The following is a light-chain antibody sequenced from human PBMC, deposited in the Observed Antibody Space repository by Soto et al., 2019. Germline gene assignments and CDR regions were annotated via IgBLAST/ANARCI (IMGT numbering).Light chain of an antibody. CDR1: SSNIGAGYD. CDR3: QSYDSSLNVV. Sequence: QAVVTQPPSVSGAPGQRVTISCTGSSSNIGAGYDVHWYQQLPGTAPKLLIYGNSNRPSGVPDRFSGSKSGTSASLAITGLQAEDEADYYCQSYDSSLNVVFGGGTKSPS. J-gene: IGLJ2*01. V-gene: IGLV1-40*01. CDR2: GNS.